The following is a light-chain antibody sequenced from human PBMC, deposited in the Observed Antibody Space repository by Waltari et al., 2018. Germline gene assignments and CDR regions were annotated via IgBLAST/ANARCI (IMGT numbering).Light chain of an antibody. J-gene: IGLJ1*01. Sequence: QSALTQPASVSGSPGQSITISRTGTSSDICSFHYVSWYQQYPGKAPKLIIFDVNNRPSGISDRFSGSKSGNTASLTISGLQAEDEADYICTSYTTTDTLYVFGTGTQVTVL. CDR2: DVN. CDR3: TSYTTTDTLYV. V-gene: IGLV2-14*03. CDR1: SSDICSFHY.